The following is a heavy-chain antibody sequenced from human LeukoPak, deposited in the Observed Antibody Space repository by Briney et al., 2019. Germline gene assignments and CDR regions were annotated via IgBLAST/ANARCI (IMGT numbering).Heavy chain of an antibody. J-gene: IGHJ4*02. CDR3: AGDWTGYQYYFDS. Sequence: GGSLRLSCAASGFSFSSYNMNWVRQAPGKGLRWVSAISSRSSYIYYADSVKGRFTISRDNAKNSLFLQMNSLRAEDTAIYYCAGDWTGYQYYFDSWGQGTLVTVSS. CDR2: ISSRSSYI. CDR1: GFSFSSYN. D-gene: IGHD3/OR15-3a*01. V-gene: IGHV3-21*04.